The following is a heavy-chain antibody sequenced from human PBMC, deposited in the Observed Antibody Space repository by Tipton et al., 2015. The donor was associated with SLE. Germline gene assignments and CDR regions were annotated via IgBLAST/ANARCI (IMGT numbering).Heavy chain of an antibody. CDR1: GESFSDSW. V-gene: IGHV4-34*01. CDR2: VYQSGTT. D-gene: IGHD6-13*01. J-gene: IGHJ4*02. Sequence: TLSLTCAVYGESFSDSWWTWIRQPPGKGLEWIGEVYQSGTTNYNASLKSRVAISADTSNRQFSLKLSSVTAADRAVYYWATRGSSSWYFFDYWGQGTLVTVPS. CDR3: ATRGSSSWYFFDY.